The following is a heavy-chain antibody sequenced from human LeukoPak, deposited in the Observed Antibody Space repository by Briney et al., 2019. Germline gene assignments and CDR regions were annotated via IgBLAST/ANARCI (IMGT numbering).Heavy chain of an antibody. V-gene: IGHV1-69*05. CDR3: ASEGFYDSSGYYKDY. CDR2: IIPIFGTA. Sequence: SVKVSCKASGGTFSSYAISWVRQAPGQGLEWMGRIIPIFGTANYAQKFQGRVTITTDESTSTAYMELSSLRSDDTAVYYCASEGFYDSSGYYKDYWGQGTLVTVSS. D-gene: IGHD3-22*01. CDR1: GGTFSSYA. J-gene: IGHJ4*02.